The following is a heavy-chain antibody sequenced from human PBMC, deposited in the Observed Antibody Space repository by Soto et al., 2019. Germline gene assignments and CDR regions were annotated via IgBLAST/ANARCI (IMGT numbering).Heavy chain of an antibody. V-gene: IGHV3-53*01. CDR3: ARGYGGAVAANWFDP. J-gene: IGHJ5*02. CDR2: IHSDGAT. CDR1: WFTVSSNY. D-gene: IGHD6-19*01. Sequence: VGALRLSCAASWFTVSSNYMTWVRQAPGKGLEWVSVIHSDGATYYADSVKGRFTISRDTSQNTLHLQMSSLRAEDTALYSCARGYGGAVAANWFDPRGQGTLVTVSS.